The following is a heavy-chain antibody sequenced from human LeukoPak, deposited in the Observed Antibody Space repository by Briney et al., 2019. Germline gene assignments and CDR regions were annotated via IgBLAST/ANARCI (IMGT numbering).Heavy chain of an antibody. V-gene: IGHV3-15*01. CDR2: IIQTSGGGTA. J-gene: IGHJ4*02. D-gene: IGHD2-15*01. Sequence: GGSLRLSCAASGSTFSGAWMTWVHQAPGKGLEWVGRIIQTSGGGTAEYAAPVRGRFTISRDDSRNTLYLQMDSLKTEDTAVYYCATGFSAASHDGYWGQETLVTLSS. CDR1: GSTFSGAW. CDR3: ATGFSAASHDGY.